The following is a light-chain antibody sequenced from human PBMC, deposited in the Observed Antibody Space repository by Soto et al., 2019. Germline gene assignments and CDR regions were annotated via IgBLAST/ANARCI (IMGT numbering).Light chain of an antibody. CDR2: GAS. V-gene: IGKV3-15*01. CDR3: QQYHNWPLT. J-gene: IGKJ4*01. CDR1: QSVSSN. Sequence: EIVMTQSPATLSLSPGERATPSCRASQSVSSNLAWYQQKPGHAPRLLIYGASTRATGIPARFSGSGSGTEFTLTISSLQSEDFAIYYCQQYHNWPLTFGGGTKVEIK.